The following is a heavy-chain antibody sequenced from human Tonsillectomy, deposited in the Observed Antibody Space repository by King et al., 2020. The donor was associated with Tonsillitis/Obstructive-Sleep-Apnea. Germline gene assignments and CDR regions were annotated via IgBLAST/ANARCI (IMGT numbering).Heavy chain of an antibody. CDR1: GYTFTNYY. D-gene: IGHD4-23*01. CDR3: ARVSVVTRLDY. J-gene: IGHJ4*02. V-gene: IGHV1-46*01. CDR2: INPSGGST. Sequence: QVQLVESGAEVKKPGASVKVSCTASGYTFTNYYMHWVRQAPGQGLEWMGIINPSGGSTSYAQKFQGRVTMTRDTSTSTVYMELSSLRSEDTAVYYCARVSVVTRLDYWGQGTLVTVSS.